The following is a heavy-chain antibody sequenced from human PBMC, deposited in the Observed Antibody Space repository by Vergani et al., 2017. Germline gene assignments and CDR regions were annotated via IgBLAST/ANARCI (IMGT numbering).Heavy chain of an antibody. J-gene: IGHJ4*02. CDR1: GFTFSDYY. V-gene: IGHV3-11*01. CDR3: ARVVTMGRGVIIGYCFDY. Sequence: QVQLVESGGGLVKPGGSLRLSCAASGFTFSDYYMSWIRQAPGQGLEWVSYISSSGSTISSADAVKGRFTISRANAKNALYLQMSSLRAEDTAVYYCARVVTMGRGVIIGYCFDYWGQGTLVTVSS. CDR2: ISSSGSTI. D-gene: IGHD3-10*01.